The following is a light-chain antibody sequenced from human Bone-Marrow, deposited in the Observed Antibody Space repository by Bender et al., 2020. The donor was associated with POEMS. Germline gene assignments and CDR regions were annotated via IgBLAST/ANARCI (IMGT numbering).Light chain of an antibody. V-gene: IGLV1-44*01. J-gene: IGLJ1*01. Sequence: QSVLTQPPSVSGTPGQRVTISCSGSGSNIGGYPVNWYQQLPGTAPKIMIHDVSKRPSGVPDRFSGSKSGNTASLTMSGLQAEDEADYFCCSYAGTGAVFGTGTTVTVL. CDR2: DVS. CDR1: GSNIGGYP. CDR3: CSYAGTGAV.